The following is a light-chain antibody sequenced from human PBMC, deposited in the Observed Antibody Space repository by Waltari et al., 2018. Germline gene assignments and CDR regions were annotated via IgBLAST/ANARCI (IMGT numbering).Light chain of an antibody. CDR3: SSYAGSNNWV. CDR1: SSDVGGYNY. V-gene: IGLV2-8*01. Sequence: QSALTQPPSASGSPGQSVTISCTGTSSDVGGYNYVSWYQQHPGKAPKLMIHEVSKRPSGVPCRFSGSESGNTASLTVSGLQAEDEAEYYCSSYAGSNNWVFGGGTKLTVL. J-gene: IGLJ3*02. CDR2: EVS.